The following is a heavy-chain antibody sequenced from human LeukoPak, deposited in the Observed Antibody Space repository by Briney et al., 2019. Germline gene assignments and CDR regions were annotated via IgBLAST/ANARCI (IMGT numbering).Heavy chain of an antibody. Sequence: GGSLLLSCAASGFTFSSYSMNWVRQAPGKGLEWVSYISSSSSTIYYADSVKGRFTISRDNSKNTLYLQMNSLRPEDTAVYYCARAPHVYYYYMDVWGKGTTVTVSS. CDR1: GFTFSSYS. J-gene: IGHJ6*03. V-gene: IGHV3-48*01. CDR3: ARAPHVYYYYMDV. CDR2: ISSSSSTI.